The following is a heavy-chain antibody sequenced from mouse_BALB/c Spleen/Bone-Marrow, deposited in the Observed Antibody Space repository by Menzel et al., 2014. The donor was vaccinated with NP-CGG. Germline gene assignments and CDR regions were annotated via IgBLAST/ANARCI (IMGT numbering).Heavy chain of an antibody. CDR3: TRDGHNYYAMDY. Sequence: QVQLQQSGTELVKPGASVKLSYKASGYTFTTYYIYWVKQRAGQGLEWIGEINPSNGGTNFNEKYKSKATLTVDKSSSTSYMQLSSLTSEDSAVYYCTRDGHNYYAMDYWGQGTSVTVSS. CDR2: INPSNGGT. D-gene: IGHD2-3*01. J-gene: IGHJ4*01. V-gene: IGHV1-53*01. CDR1: GYTFTTYY.